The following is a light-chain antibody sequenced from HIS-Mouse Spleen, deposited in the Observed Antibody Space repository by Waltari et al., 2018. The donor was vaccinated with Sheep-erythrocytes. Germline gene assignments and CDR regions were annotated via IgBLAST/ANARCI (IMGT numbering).Light chain of an antibody. CDR1: RSDVGGYHY. Sequence: QSALTQPPSASGSPGQSGPIPRTRTRSDVGGYHYVSSYQPHPGKAPHLMIYEVSQRPSGVPDRFSGSKSGNTASLTVSGLQAEDEADYYCCSYAGSSTPWVFGGGTKLTVL. J-gene: IGLJ3*02. CDR3: CSYAGSSTPWV. CDR2: EVS. V-gene: IGLV2-8*01.